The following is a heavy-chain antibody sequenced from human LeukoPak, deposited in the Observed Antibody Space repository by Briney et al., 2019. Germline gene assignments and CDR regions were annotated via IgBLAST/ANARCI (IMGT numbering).Heavy chain of an antibody. V-gene: IGHV3-7*01. CDR2: IREDGNEK. J-gene: IGHJ4*02. CDR1: GFTFSSYE. Sequence: GGSLRLSCEASGFTFSSYEMSWVRQTVGKGLECVAKIREDGNEKHYVDSVKGRFTISRDNAKNSLFLQMNNLRVDDTAVYYCVRDYRGGWNDYWGQGTLVTVSS. D-gene: IGHD1-26*01. CDR3: VRDYRGGWNDY.